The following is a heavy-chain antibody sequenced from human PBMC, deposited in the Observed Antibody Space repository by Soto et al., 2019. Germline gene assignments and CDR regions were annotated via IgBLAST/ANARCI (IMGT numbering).Heavy chain of an antibody. CDR3: AKGGGYGDYVPYYFDY. CDR2: ISGSGGST. J-gene: IGHJ4*02. CDR1: GFTFSRYA. D-gene: IGHD4-17*01. V-gene: IGHV3-23*01. Sequence: EVQLLESGGGLVQPGGSLRLSCAASGFTFSRYAMSWVRQAPGKGLEWVSAISGSGGSTYYADSVKGRFTISRDNSKNTLYLQMNSLRAEDTAVYYCAKGGGYGDYVPYYFDYWGQGTLVTVSS.